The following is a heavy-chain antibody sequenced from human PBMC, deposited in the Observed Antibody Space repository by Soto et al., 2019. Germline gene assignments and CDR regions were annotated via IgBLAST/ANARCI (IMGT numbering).Heavy chain of an antibody. V-gene: IGHV4-34*01. CDR1: GGSFSGYY. D-gene: IGHD5-18*01. CDR2: INHSGST. J-gene: IGHJ4*02. Sequence: SETLSLTCAVYGGSFSGYYWSWIRQPPGKGLEWIGEINHSGSTNYNPSLKSRVTISVDTSKNQFSLKLSSVTAADTAVYYCARRGYSYGLKRDYWGQGTLVTVS. CDR3: ARRGYSYGLKRDY.